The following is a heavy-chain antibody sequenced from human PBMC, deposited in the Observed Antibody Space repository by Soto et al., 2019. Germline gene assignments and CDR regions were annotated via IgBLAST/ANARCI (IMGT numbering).Heavy chain of an antibody. J-gene: IGHJ4*02. CDR3: ARRIAAAGTLFDY. CDR2: IYPGDSDT. Sequence: GESLKISCKGSGYSFTSYWVGWVRQMPGKGLEWMGIIYPGDSDTRYSPSFQGQVTISADKSISTAYLQWSSLKASDTAMYYCARRIAAAGTLFDYWGQGTLVTVSS. V-gene: IGHV5-51*01. CDR1: GYSFTSYW. D-gene: IGHD6-13*01.